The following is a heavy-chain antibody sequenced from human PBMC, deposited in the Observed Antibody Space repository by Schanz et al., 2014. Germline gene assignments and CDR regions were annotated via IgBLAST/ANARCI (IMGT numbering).Heavy chain of an antibody. Sequence: QVQLVESGGCVVQPGGSLRLSCAASGFTFRGHAMHWVRQAPGQGLEKVAVTSTDGTKTYYAASVRGRFTISRDNSKNTVYLQMNSLRSEDTAVYYCARDRGALISHNDALDLWGQGTMVSVSS. CDR2: TSTDGTKT. J-gene: IGHJ3*01. CDR3: ARDRGALISHNDALDL. D-gene: IGHD3-16*01. CDR1: GFTFRGHA. V-gene: IGHV3-30*04.